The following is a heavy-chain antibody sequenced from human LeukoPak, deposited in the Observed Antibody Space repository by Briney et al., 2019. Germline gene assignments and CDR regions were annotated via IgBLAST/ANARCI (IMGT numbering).Heavy chain of an antibody. J-gene: IGHJ4*02. CDR3: AKDGAGPSFDY. Sequence: GGSLRLSCAASGFTFSSYWMHWVRQAPGKGLVWVSRINSDGSSTSYADSVKGRFTISRDNAKNSLYLQMNSLRAEDTAMYYCAKDGAGPSFDYWGQGTLVTVSS. CDR1: GFTFSSYW. V-gene: IGHV3-74*01. CDR2: INSDGSST. D-gene: IGHD3-10*01.